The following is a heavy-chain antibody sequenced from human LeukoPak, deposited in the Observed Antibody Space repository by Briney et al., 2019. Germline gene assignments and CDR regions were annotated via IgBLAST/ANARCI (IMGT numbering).Heavy chain of an antibody. J-gene: IGHJ4*02. CDR3: ATVPEGSWYPSY. CDR1: GFTFSDYY. D-gene: IGHD6-13*01. V-gene: IGHV3-11*01. CDR2: ISDSGSTI. Sequence: GGSLRLSCAASGFTFSDYYMSWIRQAPGEGLEWVSYISDSGSTIYYADSLQGRFTISRDNAKNSLYLRMNSLRAEDTAVYYCATVPEGSWYPSYWGQGTLVTVSS.